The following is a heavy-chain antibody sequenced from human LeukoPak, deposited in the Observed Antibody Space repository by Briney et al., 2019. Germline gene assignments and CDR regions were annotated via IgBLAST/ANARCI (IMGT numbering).Heavy chain of an antibody. CDR3: ARGGVGGSVVVVAATIFDY. J-gene: IGHJ4*02. CDR1: GGSISSYY. CDR2: IYYSGST. D-gene: IGHD2-15*01. V-gene: IGHV4-59*12. Sequence: PSETLSLTCTVSGGSISSYYWSWIRQPPGKGLEWIGYIYYSGSTNYNPSLKSRVTISVDTSKNQFSLKLSSVTAADTAVYYCARGGVGGSVVVVAATIFDYWGQGTLVTVSS.